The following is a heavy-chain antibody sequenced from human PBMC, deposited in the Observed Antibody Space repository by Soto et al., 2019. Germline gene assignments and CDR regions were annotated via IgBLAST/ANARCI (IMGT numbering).Heavy chain of an antibody. CDR3: ARRIWSGYFDAFDI. Sequence: PSETLSLTCTVSGGSISSSSYYWGWIRQPPGKGLEWIGSIYYSGSTYYNPSLKSRVTISVDTSKNQFSLKPSSVTAADTAVYYCARRIWSGYFDAFDIWGQGAMVTVSS. D-gene: IGHD3-3*01. CDR1: GGSISSSSYY. V-gene: IGHV4-39*01. CDR2: IYYSGST. J-gene: IGHJ3*02.